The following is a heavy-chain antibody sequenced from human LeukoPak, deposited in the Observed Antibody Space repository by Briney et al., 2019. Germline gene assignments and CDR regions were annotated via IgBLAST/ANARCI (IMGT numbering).Heavy chain of an antibody. Sequence: QTGGSLRLSCAASGFTFSSYGMHWVRQAPGKGLEWVAVISYDGSNKYYADSVKGRFTISRDNSKNTLYLQMNSLRAEDTAVYYCAKDRGSSGWQPPQHWGQGTLVTVSS. CDR2: ISYDGSNK. V-gene: IGHV3-30*18. D-gene: IGHD6-19*01. CDR3: AKDRGSSGWQPPQH. CDR1: GFTFSSYG. J-gene: IGHJ1*01.